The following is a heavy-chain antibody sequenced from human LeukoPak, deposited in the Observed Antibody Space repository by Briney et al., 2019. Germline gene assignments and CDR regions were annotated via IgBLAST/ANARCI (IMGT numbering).Heavy chain of an antibody. CDR2: IYHSGST. V-gene: IGHV4-34*01. CDR3: ARLTPSGSGSYVFREWPPAYYFDY. D-gene: IGHD3-10*01. J-gene: IGHJ4*02. Sequence: PSETLSLTCAVYGGSFSGYYWSWIRQPPGKGLEWIGEIYHSGSTNYNPSLKSRVTISVDTSKNQFSLKLSSVTAADTAVYYCARLTPSGSGSYVFREWPPAYYFDYWGQGTLVTVSS. CDR1: GGSFSGYY.